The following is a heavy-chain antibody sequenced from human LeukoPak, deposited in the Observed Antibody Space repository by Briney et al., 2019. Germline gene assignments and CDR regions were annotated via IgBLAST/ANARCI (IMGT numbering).Heavy chain of an antibody. V-gene: IGHV1-46*01. Sequence: ASVTVSCKASGYTFTIYYMHWVRQAPGQGLEWMGIINPSGGSTSYAQKFQGRVTMTRDTSTSTVYMELSSPRSEDTAVYYCSREYSSGWYYFDYWGQGTLVTVSS. CDR1: GYTFTIYY. CDR3: SREYSSGWYYFDY. J-gene: IGHJ4*02. CDR2: INPSGGST. D-gene: IGHD6-19*01.